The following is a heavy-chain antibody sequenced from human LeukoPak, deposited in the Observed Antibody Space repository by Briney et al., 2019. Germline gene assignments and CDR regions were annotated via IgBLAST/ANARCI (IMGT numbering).Heavy chain of an antibody. D-gene: IGHD5-18*01. V-gene: IGHV4-39*07. CDR2: IYYSGST. J-gene: IGHJ4*02. Sequence: SETLSLTCTVSGGSISSSSYYWGWIRQPPGKGLEWIGSIYYSGSTYYNPSLKSRVTISVDTSKNQFSLKLSSVTAADTAVYYCAREGGRGYSYGWDDYWGQGTLVTVSS. CDR3: AREGGRGYSYGWDDY. CDR1: GGSISSSSYY.